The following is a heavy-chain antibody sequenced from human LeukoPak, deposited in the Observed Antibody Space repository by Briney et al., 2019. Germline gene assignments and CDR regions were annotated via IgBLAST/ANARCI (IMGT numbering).Heavy chain of an antibody. Sequence: GRSLRLSCAASGFTFSSYAMHWVRQAPGKGLEWVAVISYDGSNKYYADSVKGRFTITRDNSKNTLYLQMNSLRAEDTAVYYCARAGSSSWCFYYYYYMDVWGKGTTVTVSS. CDR3: ARAGSSSWCFYYYYYMDV. D-gene: IGHD6-13*01. CDR1: GFTFSSYA. J-gene: IGHJ6*03. CDR2: ISYDGSNK. V-gene: IGHV3-30*01.